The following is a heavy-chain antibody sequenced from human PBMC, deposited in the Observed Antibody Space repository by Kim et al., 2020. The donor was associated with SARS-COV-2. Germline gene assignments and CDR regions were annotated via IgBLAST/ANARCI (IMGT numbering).Heavy chain of an antibody. Sequence: GGSLRLSCAASGFTFSSYGMHWVRQAPGKGLEWVAAIWYDGSNKYYADSVKGRFTVSRDNSKNALYLQMNSLRAEDTAVYYCARECISVAAPPDLWGQGTLVTVSS. CDR3: ARECISVAAPPDL. CDR2: IWYDGSNK. D-gene: IGHD6-19*01. J-gene: IGHJ5*02. CDR1: GFTFSSYG. V-gene: IGHV3-33*01.